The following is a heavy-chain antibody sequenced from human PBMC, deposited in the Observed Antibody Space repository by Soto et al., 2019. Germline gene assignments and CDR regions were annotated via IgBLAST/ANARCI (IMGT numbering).Heavy chain of an antibody. V-gene: IGHV1-69*12. J-gene: IGHJ6*02. D-gene: IGHD6-19*01. Sequence: QVQLVQSGAEVKKPGSSVKVSCKASGGTFSSYAISWVRQAPGQGLEWMGGIIPIFGTANYAQKFQGRVTITADESTSTAYMELSSLRSEDTAVYYCARVGISIAVAGSVPVPVGPEDYYYGMDVWGQGTTVTVSS. CDR1: GGTFSSYA. CDR2: IIPIFGTA. CDR3: ARVGISIAVAGSVPVPVGPEDYYYGMDV.